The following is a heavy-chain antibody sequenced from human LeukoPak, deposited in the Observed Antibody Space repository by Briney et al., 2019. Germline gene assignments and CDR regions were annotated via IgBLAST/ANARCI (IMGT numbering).Heavy chain of an antibody. J-gene: IGHJ3*02. Sequence: SQTLSLTCTVSGGSISSGGYYWSWIRQPPGKGLEWIGYIYHSGSTYYNPSLKSRVTISVDTSKNQFSLKLSSVTAADTAVYYCAREETAMAVTDAFDIWGQGTMVTVSS. CDR2: IYHSGST. D-gene: IGHD5-18*01. CDR3: AREETAMAVTDAFDI. V-gene: IGHV4-30-2*01. CDR1: GGSISSGGYY.